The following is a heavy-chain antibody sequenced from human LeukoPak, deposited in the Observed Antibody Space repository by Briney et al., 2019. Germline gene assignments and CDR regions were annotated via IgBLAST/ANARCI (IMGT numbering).Heavy chain of an antibody. CDR3: ARGKGYYYDSSGYYWAY. D-gene: IGHD3-22*01. Sequence: ASVKVSCKASGYTFTGYYMHWVRQAPGQGLEWMGRINPNSGGTNCAQKFQGRVTMTRDTSISTAYMELSRLRSDDTAVYYCARGKGYYYDSSGYYWAYWGQGTLVTVSS. CDR2: INPNSGGT. V-gene: IGHV1-2*06. J-gene: IGHJ4*02. CDR1: GYTFTGYY.